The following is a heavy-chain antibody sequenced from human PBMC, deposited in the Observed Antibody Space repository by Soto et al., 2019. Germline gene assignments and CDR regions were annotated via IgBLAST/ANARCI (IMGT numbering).Heavy chain of an antibody. CDR2: IYPDDSDT. D-gene: IGHD6-13*01. CDR1: GYSFTSYW. CDR3: ARTADSSSPFDAFDI. V-gene: IGHV5-51*01. Sequence: PGESLKISCKGSGYSFTSYWIGWVRQMPGKGLEWMGIIYPDDSDTRYSPSFQGQVTISADKSISTAYLQWSSLKASDTAMYYCARTADSSSPFDAFDIWGQGTMVTVSS. J-gene: IGHJ3*02.